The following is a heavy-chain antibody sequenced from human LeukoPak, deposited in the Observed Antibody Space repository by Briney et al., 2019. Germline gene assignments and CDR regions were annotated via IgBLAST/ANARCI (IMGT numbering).Heavy chain of an antibody. V-gene: IGHV3-21*01. D-gene: IGHD2-15*01. CDR3: ARDRYCSGGSCYPLDY. CDR1: GFTFSSYS. CDR2: ISSSSSYI. J-gene: IGHJ4*02. Sequence: GGSLRLSCAASGFTFSSYSMNWVRQAPGKGLEWVSSISSSSSYIYYADSVKGRFTIPRDNAKNSLYLQMNSLRAEDTAVYYCARDRYCSGGSCYPLDYWGQGTLVTVSS.